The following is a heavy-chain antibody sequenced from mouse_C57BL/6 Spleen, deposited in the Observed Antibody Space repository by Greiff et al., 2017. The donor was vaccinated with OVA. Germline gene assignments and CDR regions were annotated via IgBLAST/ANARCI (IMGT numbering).Heavy chain of an antibody. Sequence: VNLVESGPGLVQPSQSLSITCTVSGFSLTSYGVHWVRQSPGKGLEWLGVIWSGGSTDYNAAFISRLSISKDNSKSQVFFKMNSLQADDTAIYYCARMIYYDYERFAYWGQGTLVTVSA. J-gene: IGHJ3*01. CDR1: GFSLTSYG. V-gene: IGHV2-2*01. CDR2: IWSGGST. D-gene: IGHD2-4*01. CDR3: ARMIYYDYERFAY.